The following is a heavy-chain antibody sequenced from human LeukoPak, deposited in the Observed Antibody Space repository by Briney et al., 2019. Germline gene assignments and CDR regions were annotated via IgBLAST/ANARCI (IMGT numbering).Heavy chain of an antibody. D-gene: IGHD3-22*01. V-gene: IGHV3-30*04. J-gene: IGHJ4*02. CDR2: ISYDGSNK. CDR3: ARDYLPYDSSGYYDY. CDR1: GFTFSSYA. Sequence: GGSLRLSCAASGFTFSSYAMHWVRQAPGKGLEWVAVISYDGSNKYYADSVKGRFTISRDNSKNTLYLQMNSLRAEDTAVYYCARDYLPYDSSGYYDYWGQGTLVTVSS.